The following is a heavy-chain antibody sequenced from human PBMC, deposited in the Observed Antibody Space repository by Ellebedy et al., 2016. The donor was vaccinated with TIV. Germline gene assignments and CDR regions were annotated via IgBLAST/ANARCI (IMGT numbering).Heavy chain of an antibody. CDR1: GFTFTSHS. CDR2: IAGSGYGYVA. Sequence: GESLKISCVVSGFTFTSHSMTWVRQAPGKGLEWISVIAGSGYGYVAYYADAVKGRFTVSRDDSQNTLYLRMNSVRLDDMGVYYCARLPTARIAAAGGVAWLGPWGQGALVTVSP. V-gene: IGHV3-23*01. J-gene: IGHJ5*02. CDR3: ARLPTARIAAAGGVAWLGP. D-gene: IGHD6-13*01.